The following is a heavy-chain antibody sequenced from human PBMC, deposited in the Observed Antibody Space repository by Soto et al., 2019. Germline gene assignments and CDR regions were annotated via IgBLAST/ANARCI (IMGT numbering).Heavy chain of an antibody. D-gene: IGHD4-17*01. V-gene: IGHV1-2*04. CDR3: AREVESPLGRHADYVEVFLDY. CDR1: GYTFTGYS. J-gene: IGHJ4*02. CDR2: INPSGGGT. Sequence: QVQLVQSGTEMKKPGASVKVSCKASGYTFTGYSLHWVRQAPGQGLEWLGWINPSGGGTKYAEKFQGWVTMTRDTSTSTASMELSRLKSDDTAVYYCAREVESPLGRHADYVEVFLDYWGQGTPVIVAS.